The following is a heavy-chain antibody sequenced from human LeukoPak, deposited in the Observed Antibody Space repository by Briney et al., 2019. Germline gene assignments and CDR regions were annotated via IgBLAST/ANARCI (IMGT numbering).Heavy chain of an antibody. J-gene: IGHJ3*02. CDR3: ARYDDSSGYYPNDAFDI. V-gene: IGHV4-59*01. CDR1: GGSISSYY. CDR2: IYYSGGT. D-gene: IGHD3-22*01. Sequence: SETLSLTCTVSGGSISSYYWSWIRPPPGKGLEWIGYIYYSGGTNYNPSLKSRVTISVDTSKNQFSLKLSSVTAADTAVYYCARYDDSSGYYPNDAFDIWGQGTMVTVSS.